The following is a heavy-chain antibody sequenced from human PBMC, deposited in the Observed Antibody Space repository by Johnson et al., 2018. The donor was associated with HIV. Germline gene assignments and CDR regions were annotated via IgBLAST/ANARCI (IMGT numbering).Heavy chain of an antibody. CDR3: ARASSIAARGSDAFDI. J-gene: IGHJ3*02. D-gene: IGHD6-6*01. Sequence: VQLVESGGGVVQPGRSLRLSCAASGFTFDDYGMSWVRQAPGKGLEWVSGISWNSGSIGYADSVKGRFTISRDNAKNSLYLQMNSLRTEDTALYYCARASSIAARGSDAFDIWGQGTMVTVSS. CDR1: GFTFDDYG. CDR2: ISWNSGSI. V-gene: IGHV3-20*04.